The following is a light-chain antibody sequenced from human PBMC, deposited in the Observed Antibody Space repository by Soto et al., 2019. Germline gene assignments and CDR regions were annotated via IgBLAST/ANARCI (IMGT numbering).Light chain of an antibody. Sequence: EVVLTQSPGTLSLSPGDRATLSCRAIQPFATNFLPGNQHKPGQSPRLPIYGPPTRATDTPDRFSGSGSGPDFTLTISRLEPEDSAVYYCQQYGTSPPLTFGGGTKVEIK. V-gene: IGKV3-20*01. CDR1: QPFATNF. J-gene: IGKJ4*01. CDR2: GPP. CDR3: QQYGTSPPLT.